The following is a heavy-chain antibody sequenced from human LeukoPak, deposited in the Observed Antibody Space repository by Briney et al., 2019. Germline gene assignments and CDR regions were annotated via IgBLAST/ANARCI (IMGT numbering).Heavy chain of an antibody. CDR3: ARPLVADDAFDT. CDR1: GGSFSGYY. V-gene: IGHV4-34*01. CDR2: INHSGST. D-gene: IGHD5-12*01. J-gene: IGHJ3*02. Sequence: SETLSLTCAVYGGSFSGYYWSWIRQPPGKGLEWIGEINHSGSTNYNPSLKSRVTISVDTSKNQFSLKLSSVTAADTAVYYCARPLVADDAFDTWGQGTMVTVSS.